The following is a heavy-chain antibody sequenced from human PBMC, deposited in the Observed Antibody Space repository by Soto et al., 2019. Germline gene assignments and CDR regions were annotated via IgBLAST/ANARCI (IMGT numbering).Heavy chain of an antibody. Sequence: GGSLRLSCAASGFTFSLYSMIWVRQAPGKGLEWVSSISSSSTFIYYADSMKGRFTVSRDNAQNSLYLQLNSLRADDTAVYYCVRARSTDSRPDYWGQGTQVTVSS. D-gene: IGHD3-22*01. CDR1: GFTFSLYS. V-gene: IGHV3-21*01. CDR3: VRARSTDSRPDY. J-gene: IGHJ4*02. CDR2: ISSSSTFI.